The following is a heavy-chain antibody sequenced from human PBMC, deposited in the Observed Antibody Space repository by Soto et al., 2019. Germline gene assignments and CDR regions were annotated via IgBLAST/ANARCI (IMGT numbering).Heavy chain of an antibody. Sequence: EVQLVESGGGLVQPGGSLRLSCAASGFTFSDHYMDWVRQAPGKGLEWVGRSRNKANSYTTEYAASVKGRFTISRDDSKNSLYLQMNSLKTDDTAVYYCASALPPYYFDCWGQGTLVTVSS. CDR2: SRNKANSYTT. V-gene: IGHV3-72*01. J-gene: IGHJ4*02. CDR3: ASALPPYYFDC. CDR1: GFTFSDHY.